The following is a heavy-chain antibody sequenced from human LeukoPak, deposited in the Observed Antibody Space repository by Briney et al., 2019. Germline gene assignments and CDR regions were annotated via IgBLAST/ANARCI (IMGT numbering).Heavy chain of an antibody. Sequence: ASVKVSCKASGYTFTSYGISWVRQAPGQGLEWMGWISAYNGNTNYAQKLQGRVTMTTDTSTSTAYMELRSLRSDDTAVYYCASLSVDCSSTSCYVNNWFDPWGQGTLVTVSS. CDR2: ISAYNGNT. CDR1: GYTFTSYG. V-gene: IGHV1-18*01. CDR3: ASLSVDCSSTSCYVNNWFDP. J-gene: IGHJ5*02. D-gene: IGHD2-2*01.